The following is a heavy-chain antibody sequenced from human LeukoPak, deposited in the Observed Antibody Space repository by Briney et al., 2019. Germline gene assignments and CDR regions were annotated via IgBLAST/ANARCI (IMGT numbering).Heavy chain of an antibody. CDR2: VSGSGTTA. D-gene: IGHD3-22*01. J-gene: IGHJ5*01. CDR3: AKGDDSSGRNWFDS. V-gene: IGHV3-23*01. CDR1: GFTFSSYA. Sequence: GGSLRLSCAASGFTFSSYAMSWVRQAPGKGLEWVSAVSGSGTTAHNADSVEGRFSSSRDNSKNTLFLHMNSLRVDDTAVYYCAKGDDSSGRNWFDSWGQGTLVTVSS.